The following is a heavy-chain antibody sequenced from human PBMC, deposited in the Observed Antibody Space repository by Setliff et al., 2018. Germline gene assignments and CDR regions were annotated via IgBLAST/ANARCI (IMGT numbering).Heavy chain of an antibody. Sequence: SETLSLTCSVTGGSMTDFFWNWIRQPPGKGLEWIGEINHSGSTNYNQSPKSRVTLSVDTSKNQFSLKLSSVTAADTAVYYCARGSYYDSSGYSPDFFDYWGQGAQVTVSS. CDR1: GGSMTDFF. J-gene: IGHJ4*02. CDR2: INHSGST. V-gene: IGHV4-34*01. CDR3: ARGSYYDSSGYSPDFFDY. D-gene: IGHD3-22*01.